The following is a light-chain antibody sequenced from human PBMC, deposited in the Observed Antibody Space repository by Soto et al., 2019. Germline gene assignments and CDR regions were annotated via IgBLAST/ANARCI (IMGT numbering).Light chain of an antibody. V-gene: IGKV3-20*01. CDR3: QQYGSSPWT. J-gene: IGKJ1*01. CDR1: QSVSSSY. CDR2: GAS. Sequence: IVFKQSPCTLSLSPGERATLSCRASQSVSSSYLAWYQQKPGQAPRLLIYGASSRATGIPDRFSGSGSGTDFTLTISRLEPEDFAVYYCQQYGSSPWTFGQGTKVDI.